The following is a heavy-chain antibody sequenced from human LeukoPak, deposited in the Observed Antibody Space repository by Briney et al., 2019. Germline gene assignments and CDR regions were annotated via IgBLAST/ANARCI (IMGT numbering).Heavy chain of an antibody. CDR1: GGSMSNSYYY. CDR3: ARHFRWTSPSYYYDSYYLDV. V-gene: IGHV4-39*01. J-gene: IGHJ6*03. CDR2: INYNGNT. D-gene: IGHD3-16*01. Sequence: PSETLSLTCTVSGGSMSNSYYYWGWIRQPPGKGLEWIGSINYNGNTYYNPSLKSRVTISVDTSKKRFSLRLRSATAADTAVFYCARHFRWTSPSYYYDSYYLDVWGNGTTVTVSS.